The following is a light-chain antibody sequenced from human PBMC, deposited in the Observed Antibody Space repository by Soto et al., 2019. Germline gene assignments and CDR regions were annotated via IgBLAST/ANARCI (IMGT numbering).Light chain of an antibody. CDR2: DIN. CDR3: GTSDSSLSGVV. CDR1: SSSLVVNY. Sequence: QSAVTQPPSVSASPGQKDHIYASGNSSSLVVNYVTWCDKRPGTAPKHLIYDINKRPSGIPYRFTGTNSGTSPTLGITGLQTGNEADYYCGTSDSSLSGVVFGGGTKSPS. V-gene: IGLV1-51*01. J-gene: IGLJ2*01.